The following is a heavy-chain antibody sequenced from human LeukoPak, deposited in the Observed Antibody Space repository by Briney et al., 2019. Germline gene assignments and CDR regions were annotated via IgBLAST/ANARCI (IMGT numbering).Heavy chain of an antibody. Sequence: GGSLQISCKGSGYIFTSYWIGWVRQMPGKGLEWMGIIYPGDCDTRYSPSFQGQVTISADKSISTAYLQWSSLKASDTAMYYCARFYRRYSGSYYYFDYWGQGTLVTVSS. D-gene: IGHD1-26*01. CDR2: IYPGDCDT. CDR1: GYIFTSYW. CDR3: ARFYRRYSGSYYYFDY. J-gene: IGHJ4*02. V-gene: IGHV5-51*01.